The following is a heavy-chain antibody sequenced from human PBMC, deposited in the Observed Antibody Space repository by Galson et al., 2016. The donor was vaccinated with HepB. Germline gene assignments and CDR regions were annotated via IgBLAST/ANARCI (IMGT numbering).Heavy chain of an antibody. J-gene: IGHJ4*02. CDR1: GFTFSSYA. D-gene: IGHD2-21*01. V-gene: IGHV3-23*01. CDR3: ANIPRRGPFDY. CDR2: ISGSSSSI. Sequence: SLRLSCAASGFTFSSYALNWVRQAPGKGLEWVSVISGSSSSIFYADSVKGRFTVSRDNSKNTVSLQMNSLRAEDTAVYYCANIPRRGPFDYWGQGTQVTVSS.